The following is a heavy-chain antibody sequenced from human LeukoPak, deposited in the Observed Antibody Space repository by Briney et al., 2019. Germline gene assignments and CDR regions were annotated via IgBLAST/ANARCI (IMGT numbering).Heavy chain of an antibody. CDR1: GYTFTSYG. CDR2: INPSGGST. D-gene: IGHD4-11*01. V-gene: IGHV1-46*01. J-gene: IGHJ4*02. CDR3: ARDATQNSNYGSPFDY. Sequence: ASVRVSCKASGYTFTSYGISWVRQAPGQGLEWMGIINPSGGSTSYAQKFQGRVTMTRDMSTSTVYMELSSLRSEDTAVYYCARDATQNSNYGSPFDYWGQGTLVTVSS.